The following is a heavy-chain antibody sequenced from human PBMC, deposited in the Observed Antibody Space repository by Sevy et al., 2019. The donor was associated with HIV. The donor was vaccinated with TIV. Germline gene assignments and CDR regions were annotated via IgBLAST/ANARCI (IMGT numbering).Heavy chain of an antibody. D-gene: IGHD3-10*01. Sequence: ASVKVSCKASGYTFTSYYMHWVRQAPGQGLEWMGIINPSGGSTSYAQKFQGRVTMTRDTSTSTVYMELSSLRSEDTAVYYCARDLHGSGSYYKLQCYYYYGMDVWGQGTTVTVSS. J-gene: IGHJ6*02. CDR1: GYTFTSYY. V-gene: IGHV1-46*01. CDR2: INPSGGST. CDR3: ARDLHGSGSYYKLQCYYYYGMDV.